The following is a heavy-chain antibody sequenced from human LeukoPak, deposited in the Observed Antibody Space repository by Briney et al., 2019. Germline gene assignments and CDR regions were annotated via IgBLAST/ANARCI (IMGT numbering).Heavy chain of an antibody. Sequence: GGSLRLSCVASGFTFANYAMSWVRQAPGKGLEWVSAITGSDGSSYYADSVKGRFTISRDNSKNTLYLQVNSLRAEDTAVYYCAKWGDYDILTGYYVPDYWGQGTLVTVSS. CDR2: ITGSDGSS. V-gene: IGHV3-23*01. D-gene: IGHD3-9*01. CDR1: GFTFANYA. J-gene: IGHJ4*02. CDR3: AKWGDYDILTGYYVPDY.